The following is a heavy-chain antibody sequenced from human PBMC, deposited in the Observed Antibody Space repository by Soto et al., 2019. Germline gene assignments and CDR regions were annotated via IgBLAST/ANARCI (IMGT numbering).Heavy chain of an antibody. CDR1: GFTFSDYY. J-gene: IGHJ2*01. CDR3: ARTIVAAGGRRYFDL. CDR2: INSSSTYT. D-gene: IGHD6-13*01. Sequence: QVQLVESGGGLVKPGGSLRLSCAASGFTFSDYYMSWIRQAPGKGLEWVSYINSSSTYTNYEDSVKGRFTISSDNAKKSLYRQMNSLRAEDTAVYYCARTIVAAGGRRYFDLWGRGTLVTVSS. V-gene: IGHV3-11*05.